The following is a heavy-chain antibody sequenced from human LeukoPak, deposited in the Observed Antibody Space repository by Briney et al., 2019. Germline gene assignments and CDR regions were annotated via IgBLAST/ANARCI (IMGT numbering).Heavy chain of an antibody. Sequence: PGGSLRLSCAASGFTFSNAWMSWVRQAPGKGLEWVGRIKSKTDGGTTDYAAPVKGRFTISRDDSKNTLYLQMNSLKTEDTAVYYCTFYLLWFGELLSYWGQGTLVTVSS. J-gene: IGHJ4*02. V-gene: IGHV3-15*01. CDR2: IKSKTDGGTT. D-gene: IGHD3-10*01. CDR3: TFYLLWFGELLSY. CDR1: GFTFSNAW.